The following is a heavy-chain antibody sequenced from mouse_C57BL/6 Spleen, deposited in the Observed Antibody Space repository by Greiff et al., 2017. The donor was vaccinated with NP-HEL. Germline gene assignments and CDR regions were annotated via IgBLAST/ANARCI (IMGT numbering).Heavy chain of an antibody. J-gene: IGHJ4*01. V-gene: IGHV2-6-1*01. CDR2: IWSDGST. CDR1: GFSLTSYG. CDR3: ARHNGYYGAMDY. Sequence: QVQLKQSGPGLVAPSQSLSITCTVSGFSLTSYGVHWVRQPPGKGLEWLVVIWSDGSTTYNSALKSRLSISKDNSKSQVFLKMNSLQTDDTAIYYCARHNGYYGAMDYWGQGTSVTVSS. D-gene: IGHD2-3*01.